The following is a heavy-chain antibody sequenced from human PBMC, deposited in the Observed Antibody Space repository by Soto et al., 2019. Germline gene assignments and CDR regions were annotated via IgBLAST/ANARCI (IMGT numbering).Heavy chain of an antibody. CDR1: GGSISSSNW. V-gene: IGHV4-4*02. CDR3: ARGGLTTVSRFDY. D-gene: IGHD4-17*01. Sequence: SETLSLTCAVSGGSISSSNWWSWVSQPPGKGLEWIGEIYHSGSTNYNPSLKSRVTISVDKSKNQFPLKLSSVTAADTAVYYCARGGLTTVSRFDYWGQGTLVTVSS. J-gene: IGHJ4*02. CDR2: IYHSGST.